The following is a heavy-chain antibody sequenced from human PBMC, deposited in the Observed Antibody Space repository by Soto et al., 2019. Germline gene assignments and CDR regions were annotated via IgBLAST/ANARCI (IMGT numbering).Heavy chain of an antibody. CDR1: GGTFSSYA. Sequence: GASVKVSCKASGGTFSSYAISWVRQAPGQGLGWMGGIIPIFGTANYAQKFQGRVTITADESTSTAYMELSSLRSEDTAVYYCAREGFGEFFDYWGQGTLVTVSS. V-gene: IGHV1-69*13. J-gene: IGHJ4*02. CDR2: IIPIFGTA. D-gene: IGHD3-10*01. CDR3: AREGFGEFFDY.